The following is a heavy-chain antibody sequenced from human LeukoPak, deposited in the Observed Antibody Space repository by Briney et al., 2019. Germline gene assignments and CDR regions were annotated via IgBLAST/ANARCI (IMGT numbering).Heavy chain of an antibody. Sequence: GGSLRLSCAASGFTFSNNWMSWVRQAPGKGLEWVANIKEDGSEKYYVDSVKGRFTISRDNARNSLYLQMNSLRAEDTAVYYCASGRQLGYWGQGTLVTVSS. CDR1: GFTFSNNW. D-gene: IGHD6-13*01. CDR2: IKEDGSEK. CDR3: ASGRQLGY. J-gene: IGHJ4*02. V-gene: IGHV3-7*01.